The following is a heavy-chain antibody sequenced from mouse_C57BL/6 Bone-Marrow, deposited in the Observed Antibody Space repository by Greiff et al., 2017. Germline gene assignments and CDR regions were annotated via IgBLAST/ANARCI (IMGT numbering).Heavy chain of an antibody. CDR2: INPYNGDT. CDR1: GYSFTGYF. CDR3: ARSGDYAWFAD. V-gene: IGHV1-20*01. J-gene: IGHJ3*01. D-gene: IGHD2-4*01. Sequence: EVQLQQSGPELVKPGDSVKISCKASGYSFTGYFMNWVMQSHGKSLEWIGRINPYNGDTFYNQKFKGKATLTVDKSSSTAHMELRSLASEDSAVYYCARSGDYAWFADWGQGTLVTVSA.